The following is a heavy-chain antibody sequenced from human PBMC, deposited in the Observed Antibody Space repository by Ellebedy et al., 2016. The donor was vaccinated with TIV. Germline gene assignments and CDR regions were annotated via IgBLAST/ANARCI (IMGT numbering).Heavy chain of an antibody. CDR2: INSDGTST. CDR3: GRVWFGELAPVDY. CDR1: GFTFSSFW. Sequence: HTGGSLRLSCAAFGFTFSSFWMHWVRQAPGKGLVWVSRINSDGTSTSYADSVKGRFTISRDNAKNTLYLQMNSLRAEDTAVYYCGRVWFGELAPVDYWGQGTLVTVSS. V-gene: IGHV3-74*01. D-gene: IGHD3-10*01. J-gene: IGHJ4*02.